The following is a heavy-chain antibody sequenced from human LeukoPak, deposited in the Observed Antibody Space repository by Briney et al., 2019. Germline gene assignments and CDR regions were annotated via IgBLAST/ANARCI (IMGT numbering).Heavy chain of an antibody. CDR3: ARDLSPILDSSGYWGNWFDP. CDR2: ISGSGGST. D-gene: IGHD3-22*01. Sequence: GGSLRLSCAASGFTFSSYGMSWVRQAPGKGLEWVSAISGSGGSTYYADSVKGRFTISRDNSKNTLYLQMNSLRAEDTAVYYCARDLSPILDSSGYWGNWFDPWGQGTLVTVSS. J-gene: IGHJ5*02. CDR1: GFTFSSYG. V-gene: IGHV3-23*01.